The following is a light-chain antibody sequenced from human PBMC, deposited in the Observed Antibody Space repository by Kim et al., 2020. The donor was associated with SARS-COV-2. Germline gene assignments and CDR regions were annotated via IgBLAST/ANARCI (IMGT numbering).Light chain of an antibody. CDR3: HQRNNWPLT. J-gene: IGKJ4*01. CDR1: QSVNSY. CDR2: DAS. Sequence: EIVLTQSPATLSLSPGERATLSCRASQSVNSYLAWYQHKPGQAPRLLIYDASNMATGIPARFSGSGSGTDFTLTISSLEPEDFAVYYCHQRNNWPLTFGGGTKVDIK. V-gene: IGKV3-11*01.